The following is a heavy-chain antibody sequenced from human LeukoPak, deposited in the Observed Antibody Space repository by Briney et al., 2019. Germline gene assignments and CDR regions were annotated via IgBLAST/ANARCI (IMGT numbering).Heavy chain of an antibody. CDR3: ARDQSPLGLVVAPYYYYGMDV. J-gene: IGHJ6*02. CDR1: GFTFSSYG. CDR2: ISYDGSNK. Sequence: PGRSLRLSCAASGFTFSSYGMHWVRQAPGKGLEWVAVISYDGSNKYYADSVKGRFTISRDNAKNSLYLQMNSLRDEDTAVYYCARDQSPLGLVVAPYYYYGMDVWGQGTTVTVSS. V-gene: IGHV3-30*03. D-gene: IGHD3-22*01.